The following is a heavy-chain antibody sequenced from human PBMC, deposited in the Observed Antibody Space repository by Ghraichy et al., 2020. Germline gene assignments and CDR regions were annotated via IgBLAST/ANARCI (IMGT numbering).Heavy chain of an antibody. CDR3: ARSFLEAAGTIIDY. CDR1: GFTFSSYW. V-gene: IGHV3-74*01. D-gene: IGHD6-13*01. CDR2: IKSDGSST. Sequence: GESLNISCAASGFTFSSYWMHWVRQTPNKGLVWVSRIKSDGSSTNYADSVKGRFTISRDNARDTLYLEMNSLRAEDTAVYYCARSFLEAAGTIIDYWGQGTLVTVSS. J-gene: IGHJ4*02.